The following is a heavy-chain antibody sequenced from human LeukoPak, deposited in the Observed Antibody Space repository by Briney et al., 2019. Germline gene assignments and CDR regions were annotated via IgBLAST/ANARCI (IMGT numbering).Heavy chain of an antibody. D-gene: IGHD4-17*01. V-gene: IGHV3-23*01. CDR2: ISGSGGST. Sequence: PGGSLRLSCAASGFTFSSYAMSWVRQAPGKGLEWVSAISGSGGSTYYADSVKGRFTISRDNSKNTLYLQMNSLRAEDTAVYYCANLYGDYVGPRSQGYWGQGTLVTVSS. CDR3: ANLYGDYVGPRSQGY. J-gene: IGHJ4*02. CDR1: GFTFSSYA.